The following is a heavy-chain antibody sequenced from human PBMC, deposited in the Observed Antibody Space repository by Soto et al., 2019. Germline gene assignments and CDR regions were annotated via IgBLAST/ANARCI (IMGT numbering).Heavy chain of an antibody. CDR3: ARGSSSYYDYGMDV. CDR1: GDSMSTYY. J-gene: IGHJ6*02. CDR2: ISATGTT. D-gene: IGHD6-6*01. V-gene: IGHV4-4*07. Sequence: SETLSLTCTVSGDSMSTYYWNWIRQSAEKGLEWIGRISATGTTTYIPSLKSRITLSVDTSKNEFSLNLKFVTAADTAVYFCARGSSSYYDYGMDVWGQGTTVTVSS.